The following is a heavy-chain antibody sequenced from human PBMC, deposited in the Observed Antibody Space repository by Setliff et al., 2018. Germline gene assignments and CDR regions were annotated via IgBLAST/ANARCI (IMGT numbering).Heavy chain of an antibody. Sequence: GASVKVSCKASGYTFTSYGFSWVRQAPGQGLEWMGGIIPILGIANYAQKFQGRVTITADESTSTAYMELSSLRSEDTAVYYCARNYDSSGYSKSHLGYYYYGMDVWGQGTTVTVSS. D-gene: IGHD3-22*01. J-gene: IGHJ6*02. CDR2: IIPILGIA. V-gene: IGHV1-69*10. CDR3: ARNYDSSGYSKSHLGYYYYGMDV. CDR1: GYTFTSYG.